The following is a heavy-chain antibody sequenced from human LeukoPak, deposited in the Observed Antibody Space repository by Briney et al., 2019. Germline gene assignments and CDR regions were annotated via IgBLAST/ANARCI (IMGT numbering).Heavy chain of an antibody. CDR1: GGTFSSYA. D-gene: IGHD3-3*01. Sequence: SVKVSCKASGGTFSSYAISWVRQAPGQGLEWMGGIIPIFGTANYAQKSQGRVTITTDESTSTAYMELSSLRSEDTAVYYCARVWSGYPPSWSYYYYYMDVWGKGTTVTVSS. CDR3: ARVWSGYPPSWSYYYYYMDV. J-gene: IGHJ6*03. V-gene: IGHV1-69*05. CDR2: IIPIFGTA.